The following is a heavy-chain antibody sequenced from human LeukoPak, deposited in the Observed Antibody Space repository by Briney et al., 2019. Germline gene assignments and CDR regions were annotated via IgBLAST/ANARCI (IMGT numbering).Heavy chain of an antibody. CDR2: INSNSGGT. CDR1: GYTFTGYY. V-gene: IGHV1-2*02. Sequence: ASVKVSCKASGYTFTGYYMHWVRQAPGQGLEWMGWINSNSGGTNYAQKFQGRVTMTRDTSISTAYMELSRLRSDDTAVYYCAVSGSYSDLYYFDYWGQGTLVTVSS. CDR3: AVSGSYSDLYYFDY. D-gene: IGHD1-26*01. J-gene: IGHJ4*02.